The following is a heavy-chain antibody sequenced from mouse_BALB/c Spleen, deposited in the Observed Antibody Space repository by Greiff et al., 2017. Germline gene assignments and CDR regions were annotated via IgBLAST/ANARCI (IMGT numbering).Heavy chain of an antibody. V-gene: IGHV5-6-4*01. CDR2: ISSGGSYP. CDR1: GFTFSSYT. D-gene: IGHD1-1*01. J-gene: IGHJ2*01. Sequence: EVQVVESGGGLVKPGGSLKLSCAASGFTFSSYTMSWVRQTPEKRLEWVATISSGGSYPYYPDSVKGRFTISRDNAKNTLYLQMSSLKSEDTAMYYCTRDLYYGSSYGSYLDDWGQGTTLTVSS. CDR3: TRDLYYGSSYGSYLDD.